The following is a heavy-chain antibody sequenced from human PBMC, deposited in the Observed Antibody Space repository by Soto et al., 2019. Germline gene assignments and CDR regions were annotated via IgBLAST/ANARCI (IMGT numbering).Heavy chain of an antibody. CDR2: ISGSGGST. CDR3: ARGPVGNDAFDI. J-gene: IGHJ3*02. V-gene: IGHV3-23*01. Sequence: GGSLRLSCAASGFTFSSYAMSWVRQAPGKGLEWVSAISGSGGSTYYADSVKGRFTISRDNAKNSLYLQMNSLRAEDTAVYYCARGPVGNDAFDIWGQGTMVTVSS. D-gene: IGHD1-26*01. CDR1: GFTFSSYA.